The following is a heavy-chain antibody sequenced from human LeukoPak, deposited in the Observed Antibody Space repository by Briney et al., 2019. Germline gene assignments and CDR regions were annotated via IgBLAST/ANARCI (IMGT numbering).Heavy chain of an antibody. CDR2: INQGGSGK. D-gene: IGHD3-10*01. CDR3: ARDRVTNSYDYYGLDV. CDR1: GFPFSNYW. V-gene: IGHV3-7*03. Sequence: GGSLRLSCVASGFPFSNYWMTWVRQAPGKGLEWVANINQGGSGKYYVDSVKGRFTISRDNAKNSLYLQINSLRAEDTAVYFCARDRVTNSYDYYGLDVWAQGTTVSVSS. J-gene: IGHJ6*02.